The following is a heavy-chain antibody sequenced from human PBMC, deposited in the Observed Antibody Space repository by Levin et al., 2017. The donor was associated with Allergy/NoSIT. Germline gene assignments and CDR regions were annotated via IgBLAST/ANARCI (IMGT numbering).Heavy chain of an antibody. J-gene: IGHJ5*02. CDR2: INPNTGVT. CDR3: AKVDSTAAVRATRPDRWFDP. Sequence: ASVKVSCKASGYTFTDYYVHWVRQAPGQGLEWMGWINPNTGVTNYAQKFQGRVTMTRDTSISTAYMDLYNLRSDDTAVHYCAKVDSTAAVRATRPDRWFDPWGQGTLVTVSS. V-gene: IGHV1-2*02. D-gene: IGHD6-6*01. CDR1: GYTFTDYY.